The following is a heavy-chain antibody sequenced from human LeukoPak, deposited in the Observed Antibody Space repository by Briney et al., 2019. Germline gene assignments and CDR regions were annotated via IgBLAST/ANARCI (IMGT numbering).Heavy chain of an antibody. J-gene: IGHJ6*02. CDR2: IRSIAYGGTT. Sequence: GGSLRLSCTASGFTFGDYAMSWVRQAPGKGLEWVGFIRSIAYGGTTEYAASVKGRFSISRDDSKSIAYLQMNSLKTEDTAVYYCTRDRHIVVVPAAIAYGMDVWGQGTTVTVSS. V-gene: IGHV3-49*04. D-gene: IGHD2-2*02. CDR3: TRDRHIVVVPAAIAYGMDV. CDR1: GFTFGDYA.